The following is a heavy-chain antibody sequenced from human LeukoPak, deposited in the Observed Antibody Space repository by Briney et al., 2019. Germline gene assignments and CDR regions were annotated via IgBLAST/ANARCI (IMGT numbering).Heavy chain of an antibody. D-gene: IGHD3-10*01. V-gene: IGHV4-30-4*01. J-gene: IGHJ4*02. CDR2: IYYSGST. CDR3: ATAYGSGTYYFDY. Sequence: PSETLSLTCTVSGGSISSGDYYWSWIRQPPGKGLEWIGYIYYSGSTYCNPSLKSRVTISVDTSKNQFSLMLSSVTAADTAVYYCATAYGSGTYYFDYWGQGTLVTVSS. CDR1: GGSISSGDYY.